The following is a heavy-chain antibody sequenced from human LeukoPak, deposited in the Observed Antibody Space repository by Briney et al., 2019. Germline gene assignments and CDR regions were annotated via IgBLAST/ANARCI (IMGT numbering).Heavy chain of an antibody. CDR1: GGSISSSSYY. V-gene: IGHV4-39*01. J-gene: IGHJ4*02. D-gene: IGHD3-3*01. CDR2: IYYSGST. Sequence: KPSETLSLTCTVSGGSISSSSYYWGWIRQPPGKGLEWIGSIYYSGSTYYNPSLKSRVTISVDTSKNQFSLKLSSVTAADTAVYYCASVEWLLLSIDYWGQGTLVTVSS. CDR3: ASVEWLLLSIDY.